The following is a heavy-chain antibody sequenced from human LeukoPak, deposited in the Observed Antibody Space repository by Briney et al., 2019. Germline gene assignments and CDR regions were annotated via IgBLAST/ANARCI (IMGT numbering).Heavy chain of an antibody. CDR3: ARGKGSGWSSTRFDP. CDR1: GVSFTSYY. CDR2: INHSGST. Sequence: SETLSLTCTVYGVSFTSYYWTWIRQSPGKGLEWIGEINHSGSTNYNPAPKSRVTISVDTSKNQISLNLTSVTAADTAIFYCARGKGSGWSSTRFDPWGQGTLVTVSS. V-gene: IGHV4-34*01. D-gene: IGHD6-19*01. J-gene: IGHJ5*02.